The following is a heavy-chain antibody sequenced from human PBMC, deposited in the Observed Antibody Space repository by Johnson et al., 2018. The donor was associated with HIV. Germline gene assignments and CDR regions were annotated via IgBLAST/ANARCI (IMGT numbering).Heavy chain of an antibody. CDR2: IKQDGSEK. J-gene: IGHJ3*02. CDR1: GFTFSSYW. Sequence: VQLVESGGGLVQPGGSLRLSCAASGFTFSSYWMSWVRQAPGKGLEWVANIKQDGSEKYYVDSVKGRFTIARDNAKNSLYLQVNSLRAEDTGVYYCSGERTTGAFDIWGQGTLVTVSS. D-gene: IGHD2-2*01. CDR3: SGERTTGAFDI. V-gene: IGHV3-7*01.